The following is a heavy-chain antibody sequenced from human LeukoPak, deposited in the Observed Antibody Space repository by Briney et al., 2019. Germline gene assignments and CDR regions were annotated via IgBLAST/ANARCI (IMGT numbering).Heavy chain of an antibody. CDR2: INPNSGGT. J-gene: IGHJ4*02. V-gene: IGHV1-2*02. CDR3: ARGRGKLTTIPDY. CDR1: VYTFTGYY. D-gene: IGHD3-22*01. Sequence: GASVKVSCKASVYTFTGYYMHWVRQAPGQGLEWMGWINPNSGGTNYAQKFQGRVTMTRDTSISTAYMELSRLRSDDTAVYYCARGRGKLTTIPDYWGQGTLVTVSS.